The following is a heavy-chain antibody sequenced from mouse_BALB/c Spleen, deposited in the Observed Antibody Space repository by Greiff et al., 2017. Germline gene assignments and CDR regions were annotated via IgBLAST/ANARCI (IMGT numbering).Heavy chain of an antibody. D-gene: IGHD2-4*01. J-gene: IGHJ4*01. CDR1: GFSLTSYG. Sequence: VMLVESGPGLVAPSQSLSITCTVSGFSLTSYGVHWVRQPPGKGLEWLGVIWAGGSTNYNSALMSRLSISKDNSKSQVFLKMNSLQTDDTAMYYCARGAPYDYDYAMDYWGQGTSVTVSS. CDR3: ARGAPYDYDYAMDY. V-gene: IGHV2-9*02. CDR2: IWAGGST.